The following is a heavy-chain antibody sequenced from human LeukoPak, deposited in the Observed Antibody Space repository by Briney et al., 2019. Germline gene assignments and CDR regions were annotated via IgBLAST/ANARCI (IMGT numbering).Heavy chain of an antibody. Sequence: GGSLRLSCAASGFTVSSTYMTWVRQAPGKGLEWVSIIYIDGTTYYADSVKGRFTISRDNSKNTLYLQMNSLRAEDTAVYYCARGDGYDWGKGTTVTISS. CDR1: GFTVSSTY. V-gene: IGHV3-66*01. CDR2: IYIDGTT. J-gene: IGHJ6*04. CDR3: ARGDGYD.